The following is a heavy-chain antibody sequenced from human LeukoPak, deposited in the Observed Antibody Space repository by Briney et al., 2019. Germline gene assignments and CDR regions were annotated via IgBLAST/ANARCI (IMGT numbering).Heavy chain of an antibody. CDR1: GGTFSSYT. J-gene: IGHJ1*01. D-gene: IGHD1-26*01. CDR3: AREGGRSWELSHPEYFQH. V-gene: IGHV1-69*04. Sequence: GASVKVSCKASGGTFSSYTISWVRQAPGQGLEWMGRIIPILGMANYAQKFQGRVTITADKSTSTAYMELSSLRSEDTAVYYCAREGGRSWELSHPEYFQHWGQGTLVTVSS. CDR2: IIPILGMA.